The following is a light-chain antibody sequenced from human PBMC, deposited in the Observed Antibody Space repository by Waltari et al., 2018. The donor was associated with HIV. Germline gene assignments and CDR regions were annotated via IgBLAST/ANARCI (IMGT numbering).Light chain of an antibody. CDR2: GKN. V-gene: IGLV3-19*01. CDR3: KTRDRSGNLYV. J-gene: IGLJ1*01. Sequence: SSELTQDPAVSVTLGQTVKITCQGANLRTYYASWYQQKPGQAPVLVSYGKNKRPPEIPDRFASSASRNPASLTTTGAQAEDEADYYCKTRDRSGNLYVFGTGTTVTVL. CDR1: NLRTYY.